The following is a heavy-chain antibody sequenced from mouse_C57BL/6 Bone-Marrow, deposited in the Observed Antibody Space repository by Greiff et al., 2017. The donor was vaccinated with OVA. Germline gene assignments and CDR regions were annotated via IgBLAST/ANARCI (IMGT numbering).Heavy chain of an antibody. CDR2: INPSNGGT. CDR1: GYTFTSYW. Sequence: QVQLLQPGTELVKPGASVTMSCKASGYTFTSYWMHWVKQRPGQGLEWIGNINPSNGGTNYNEKFKSKATLTVDTSYSTADMQLSSLTSEDSAVDYFARYYGFDYWGQGTTRTVSS. J-gene: IGHJ2*01. D-gene: IGHD1-1*01. V-gene: IGHV1-53*01. CDR3: ARYYGFDY.